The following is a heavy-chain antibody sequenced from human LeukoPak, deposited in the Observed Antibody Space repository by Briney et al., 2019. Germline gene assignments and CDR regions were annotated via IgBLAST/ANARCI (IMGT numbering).Heavy chain of an antibody. Sequence: ASVKVSCKASGYTFTSYDINWVRQATGQGLEWMGWMNPNSGNTGYAQKFQGRVTMTRNTSISTAYMELSSLRSEDTAVYYCARERRGIVATTNYYYYGMDVWGQGTTVTVSS. CDR1: GYTFTSYD. J-gene: IGHJ6*02. V-gene: IGHV1-8*01. D-gene: IGHD5-12*01. CDR2: MNPNSGNT. CDR3: ARERRGIVATTNYYYYGMDV.